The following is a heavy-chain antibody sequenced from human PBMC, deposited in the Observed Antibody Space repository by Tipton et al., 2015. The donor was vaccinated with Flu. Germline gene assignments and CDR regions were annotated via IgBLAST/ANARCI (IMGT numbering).Heavy chain of an antibody. D-gene: IGHD4-17*01. CDR1: GGPITRGADY. Sequence: TLSLTCTVSGGPITRGADYWSWIRQHPGKGLEWIGHIYYIGSTNYNPSLKSRVTISMDTSKTQFSLKLSSMTAADTAVYYCARMEWTVTTPRYFDLWGRRTLVTVSS. V-gene: IGHV4-31*03. CDR2: IYYIGST. J-gene: IGHJ2*01. CDR3: ARMEWTVTTPRYFDL.